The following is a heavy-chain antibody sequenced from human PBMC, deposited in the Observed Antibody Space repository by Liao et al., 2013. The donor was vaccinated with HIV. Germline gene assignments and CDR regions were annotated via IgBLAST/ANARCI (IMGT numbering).Heavy chain of an antibody. V-gene: IGHV4-59*01. Sequence: QVQLQESGPGLVKPSETLSLTCTVSGDSISSYYWSWIRQSPEKGLEWIGYIHYTGSTNYNPSLKSRVTISLDTSKNQFSLRLTSLTAADTAVYYGVRTVEQWLPPDYYYYYMDVWGKGTSVTVSS. CDR2: IHYTGST. CDR1: GDSISSYY. CDR3: VRTVEQWLPPDYYYYYMDV. J-gene: IGHJ6*03. D-gene: IGHD6-19*01.